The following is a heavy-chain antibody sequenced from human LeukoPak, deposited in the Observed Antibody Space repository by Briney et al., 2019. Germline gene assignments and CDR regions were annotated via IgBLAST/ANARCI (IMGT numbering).Heavy chain of an antibody. J-gene: IGHJ4*02. D-gene: IGHD5-12*01. CDR1: GFTFSSYS. CDR2: ISSSSSYI. V-gene: IGHV3-21*01. CDR3: ARDPGYSGYDEVDY. Sequence: GGSLRLSCAASGFTFSSYSMNWVRQAPGKGLEWVSSISSSSSYIYYADSVKGRFTISRDNAKNSLYLQMNSLRAEDTAVYYCARDPGYSGYDEVDYWGQGTLVTVSS.